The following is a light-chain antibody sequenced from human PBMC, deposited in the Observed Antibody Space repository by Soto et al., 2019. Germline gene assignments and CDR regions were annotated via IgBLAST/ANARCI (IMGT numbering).Light chain of an antibody. J-gene: IGLJ2*01. CDR3: AAWDYRLSGVV. CDR1: SSNIGSNY. Sequence: QSVLTQPPSASGTPGQRVTISCSGSSSNIGSNYVYWYQQLPGTAPKLLIYRNNQRPSGVPDRFSGSKSGTSASLAISGLRSEDEADYYWAAWDYRLSGVVFGGGTKLTVL. V-gene: IGLV1-47*01. CDR2: RNN.